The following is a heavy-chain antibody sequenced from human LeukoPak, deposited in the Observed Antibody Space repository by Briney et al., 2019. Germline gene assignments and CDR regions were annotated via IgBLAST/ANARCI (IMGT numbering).Heavy chain of an antibody. J-gene: IGHJ6*03. V-gene: IGHV3-49*04. Sequence: GGSLRLSCTASGFTFGDYAMSWVRQAPGKGLEWVGFIRSKAYGGTTEYAASVKGRFTISRDDSKSIAYLQMNSLKTEDTAVYYCTRGLPPDCSSTSCQLIYYYYMDVWGKGTTVTVSS. D-gene: IGHD2-2*01. CDR1: GFTFGDYA. CDR2: IRSKAYGGTT. CDR3: TRGLPPDCSSTSCQLIYYYYMDV.